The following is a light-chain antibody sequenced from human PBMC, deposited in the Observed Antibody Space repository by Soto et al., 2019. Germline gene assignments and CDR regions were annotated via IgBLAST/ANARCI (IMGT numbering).Light chain of an antibody. CDR2: VNSDGSH. J-gene: IGLJ2*01. Sequence: QPVLTQSPSASASLGASVKLTCTLSSGHSSYAIAWHQQQPEKGPRFLMRVNSDGSHTKGDGIPDRFSGSSSGTERYLTISSLQSEDEADYFCQTWGTAIRVVFGGGTKVTVL. CDR1: SGHSSYA. CDR3: QTWGTAIRVV. V-gene: IGLV4-69*01.